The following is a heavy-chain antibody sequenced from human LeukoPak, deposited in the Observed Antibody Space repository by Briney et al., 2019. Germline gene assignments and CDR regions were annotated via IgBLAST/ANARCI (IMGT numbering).Heavy chain of an antibody. CDR2: INHSGST. D-gene: IGHD3-10*01. CDR3: ARGPYYYGSGSYDY. CDR1: GGSFSGYY. V-gene: IGHV4-34*01. Sequence: PSETLSLTCAVYGGSFSGYYCSWIRQPPGKGLEWIGEINHSGSTNYNPSLKSRVTISVDTSKNQFSLKLSSVTAADTAVYYCARGPYYYGSGSYDYWGQGTLVTVSS. J-gene: IGHJ4*02.